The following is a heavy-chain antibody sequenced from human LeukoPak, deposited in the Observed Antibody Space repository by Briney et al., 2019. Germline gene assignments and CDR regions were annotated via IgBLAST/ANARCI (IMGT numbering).Heavy chain of an antibody. J-gene: IGHJ4*02. D-gene: IGHD5-24*01. Sequence: GGSLRLSCAASGFTISTYAMTWVRQAPGKGLEWVSSITSSGATTYYADSVKGRFTIPRDISKNTLYLQMNSLTAEDSAVYYCAKEFIAGDGHVDCDSWGQGTLVTVSS. CDR3: AKEFIAGDGHVDCDS. CDR1: GFTISTYA. V-gene: IGHV3-23*01. CDR2: ITSSGATT.